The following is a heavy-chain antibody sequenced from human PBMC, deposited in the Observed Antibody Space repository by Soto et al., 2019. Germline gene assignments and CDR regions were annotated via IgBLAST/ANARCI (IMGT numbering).Heavy chain of an antibody. J-gene: IGHJ4*02. CDR1: GYTFSNYA. CDR2: ISTDDGYT. D-gene: IGHD5-12*01. V-gene: IGHV1-18*01. Sequence: QVQLVQSGAEVKKXXASVKVSCKASGYTFSNYAISWVRQAPGQGLEWMGWISTDDGYTNYARDRVTMTKDSSTNTAYMELRSLRSDDTAIYYCARDRLHSGYDGDYWGQGTLVTVSS. CDR3: ARDRLHSGYDGDY.